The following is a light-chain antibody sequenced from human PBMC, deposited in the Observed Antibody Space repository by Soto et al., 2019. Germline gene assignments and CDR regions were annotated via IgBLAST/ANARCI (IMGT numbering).Light chain of an antibody. J-gene: IGLJ2*01. CDR3: CSYVGRYTFVF. CDR1: SSDVGGYTS. Sequence: QSALTQPRSVSGSPGQSVTISCTGTSSDVGGYTSVSWYQQYPGKAPKLIIYDVSQRPSGVPDRFSGSKSGNTASLTISGLRAEDEADYHCCSYVGRYTFVFFGGGTKLTVL. V-gene: IGLV2-11*01. CDR2: DVS.